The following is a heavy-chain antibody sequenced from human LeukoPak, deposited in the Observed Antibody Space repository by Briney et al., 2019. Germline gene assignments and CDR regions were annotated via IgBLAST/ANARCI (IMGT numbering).Heavy chain of an antibody. Sequence: SETLSLTCTVSGGSISSYYWSWIRQPPGKGLEWIGYIYYSGSTNYNPSLKSRVTISVDTSKNQFSLKLSSVTAADTAVYYCARGGARAGYYYYMDVWGKGTTVTVSS. CDR2: IYYSGST. CDR3: ARGGARAGYYYYMDV. J-gene: IGHJ6*03. V-gene: IGHV4-59*08. D-gene: IGHD3-16*01. CDR1: GGSISSYY.